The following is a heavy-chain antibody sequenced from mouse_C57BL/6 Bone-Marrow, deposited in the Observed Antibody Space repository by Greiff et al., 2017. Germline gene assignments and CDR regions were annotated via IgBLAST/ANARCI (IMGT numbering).Heavy chain of an antibody. Sequence: QVQLQQSGPGLVQPSQSLSITCTVSGFSLTSYGVHWVRQSPGKGLEWLGVIWSGGSTDYNAAFISRLSISKDNSKSQVFVKMNSLQADDTAIYYCARRDEQLTGTWGVFAYWGQGTLVTVSA. J-gene: IGHJ3*01. CDR1: GFSLTSYG. D-gene: IGHD4-1*01. CDR2: IWSGGST. V-gene: IGHV2-2*01. CDR3: ARRDEQLTGTWGVFAY.